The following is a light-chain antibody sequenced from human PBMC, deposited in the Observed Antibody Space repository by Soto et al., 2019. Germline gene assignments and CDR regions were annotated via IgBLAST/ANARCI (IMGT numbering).Light chain of an antibody. V-gene: IGKV1-39*01. CDR3: QQSYTTPWT. CDR2: AAS. J-gene: IGKJ1*01. CDR1: QSISNY. Sequence: DIHMTQSPSSLSASVLDIVTITCXASQSISNYLIWYQQKPGKAPKLLIYAASTLQSGVPSRFSGSESGTDFTLTISSLQPDDFATYYCQQSYTTPWTFGQGTKVDIK.